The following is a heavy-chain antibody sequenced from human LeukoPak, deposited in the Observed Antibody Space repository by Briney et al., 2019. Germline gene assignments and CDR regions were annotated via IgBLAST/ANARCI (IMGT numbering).Heavy chain of an antibody. J-gene: IGHJ4*02. CDR3: ARIEGSTFDY. Sequence: SGESLKISCKGSGYTFTSYWIGWLRQMPGKGLEWMGIIYPGDSGSKYSPSLQGQVTISADKSISTAYLQWSSLKASDTAMYYCARIEGSTFDYWGQGTLVTVSS. CDR2: IYPGDSGS. V-gene: IGHV5-51*01. CDR1: GYTFTSYW.